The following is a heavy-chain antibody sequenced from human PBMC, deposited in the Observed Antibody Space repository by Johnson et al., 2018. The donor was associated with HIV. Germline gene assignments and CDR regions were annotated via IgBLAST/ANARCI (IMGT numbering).Heavy chain of an antibody. J-gene: IGHJ3*02. D-gene: IGHD5/OR15-5a*01. Sequence: QVQLMESGGGVVQPGRSLRLSCAVSGFTFSSYAMHWVRQAPGKGLEWVVVISYDGSNKYYADSVKGRFTISRDNSKNTLYLQMNSLRAEDTAVYYCARDRWSTIMGAFDIWGQGTMVTVS. V-gene: IGHV3-30-3*01. CDR1: GFTFSSYA. CDR2: ISYDGSNK. CDR3: ARDRWSTIMGAFDI.